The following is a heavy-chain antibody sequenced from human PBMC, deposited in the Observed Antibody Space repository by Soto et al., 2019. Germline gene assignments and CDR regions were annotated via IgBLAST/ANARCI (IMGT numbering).Heavy chain of an antibody. CDR2: IYWDDDV. Sequence: QITLKESGPSLIKPTQTLTLTCTFSGFSLSTSGVGVGWIRQPPGKALEWLALIYWDDDVRYSPSLNSRLTVTKDTSKNQVLPTMTNIDPVDPATYYCARSRYSHSWYHKATFEFWGQGTLVSVSS. CDR3: ARSRYSHSWYHKATFEF. V-gene: IGHV2-5*02. CDR1: GFSLSTSGVG. D-gene: IGHD1-26*01. J-gene: IGHJ4*02.